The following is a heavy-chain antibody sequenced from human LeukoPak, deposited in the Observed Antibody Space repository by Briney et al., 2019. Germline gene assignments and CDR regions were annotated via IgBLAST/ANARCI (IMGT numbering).Heavy chain of an antibody. D-gene: IGHD2-2*01. V-gene: IGHV3-7*01. CDR1: GFTFSSYW. CDR3: ARDVGSTSRPYYYYYMDV. J-gene: IGHJ6*03. Sequence: GGSLRLSCAASGFTFSSYWMSWVRQAPGKGLEWVANIKQDGSEKYYVDSVKGRFTISRDNAKNSLYLQMNSLRAEDTAVYYCARDVGSTSRPYYYYYMDVWGKGTTVTVS. CDR2: IKQDGSEK.